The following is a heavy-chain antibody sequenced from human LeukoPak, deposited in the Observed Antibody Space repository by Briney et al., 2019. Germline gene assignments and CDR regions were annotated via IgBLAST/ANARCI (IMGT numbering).Heavy chain of an antibody. Sequence: SETLSLTCTVSGGSISSSSYYWGWIRQPPGKGLEWVGSIYYSGSTYYNPSLKSRVTISVDTSKNQFSLKLSSVTAADTAVYYCARDVITIQLWPRDAFDIWGQGTMVTVSS. D-gene: IGHD5-18*01. CDR3: ARDVITIQLWPRDAFDI. CDR1: GGSISSSSYY. V-gene: IGHV4-39*07. CDR2: IYYSGST. J-gene: IGHJ3*02.